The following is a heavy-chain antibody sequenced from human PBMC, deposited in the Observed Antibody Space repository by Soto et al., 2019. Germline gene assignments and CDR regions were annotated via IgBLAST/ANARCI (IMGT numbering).Heavy chain of an antibody. J-gene: IGHJ3*02. V-gene: IGHV4-59*01. D-gene: IGHD3-3*01. CDR3: ARDTHYDFWSGYPDAFDI. CDR2: IYYSGST. CDR1: GGSISNYY. Sequence: SETLSLTCTVSGGSISNYYWSWIRQPPGKGLEWIGYIYYSGSTNYNPSLKSRVTISVDTSKNQFSLKLSSVTAADTAVYYCARDTHYDFWSGYPDAFDIWGQGTMVTVSS.